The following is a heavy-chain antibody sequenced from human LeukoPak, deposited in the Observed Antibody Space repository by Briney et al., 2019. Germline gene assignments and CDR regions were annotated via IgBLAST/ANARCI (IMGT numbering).Heavy chain of an antibody. CDR2: THYSGST. CDR1: GFIFRTYW. Sequence: GSLRLSCAASGFIFRTYWMSWVRQTPGKGLEWVVHTHYSGSTKYNTPTKRRLTLSVAASKHQFPLMLRCVAAAATAVYYCARGHGPSAMFDPWGQGTLVTVSS. J-gene: IGHJ5*02. CDR3: ARGHGPSAMFDP. V-gene: IGHV4-4*02.